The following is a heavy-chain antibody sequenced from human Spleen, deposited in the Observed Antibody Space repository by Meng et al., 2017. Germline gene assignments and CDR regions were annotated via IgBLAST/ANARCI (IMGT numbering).Heavy chain of an antibody. CDR3: ARAGGSS. J-gene: IGHJ4*02. CDR1: GGSFSGYY. V-gene: IGHV4-34*01. Sequence: VQLQEACPGLVKPSGTLSLTCAVSGGSFSGYYWSWIRQPPGKGLEWIGEINHSGSTNYNPSLKSRVTISVDTSKNQFSLKLSSVTAADTAVYYCARAGGSSWGQGTLVTVSS. D-gene: IGHD6-13*01. CDR2: INHSGST.